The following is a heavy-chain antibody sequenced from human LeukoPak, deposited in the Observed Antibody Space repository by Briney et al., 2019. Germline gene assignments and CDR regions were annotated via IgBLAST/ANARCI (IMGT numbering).Heavy chain of an antibody. CDR3: ARDNSVRDEAWWFNP. V-gene: IGHV3-74*01. D-gene: IGHD5-24*01. CDR1: GFTFSNYR. CDR2: INPDGSNT. J-gene: IGHJ5*02. Sequence: GGSLRLSCAASGFTFSNYRMHWVRQDPGKGLVWVSYINPDGSNTNYADSVKGRFTISRDNAKNALYLQMNSLRAEDTAVYYCARDNSVRDEAWWFNPWGQGTLVTVSS.